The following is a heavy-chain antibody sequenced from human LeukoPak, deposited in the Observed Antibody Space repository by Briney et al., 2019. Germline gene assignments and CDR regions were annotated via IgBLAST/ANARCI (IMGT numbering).Heavy chain of an antibody. J-gene: IGHJ3*02. CDR1: GXSISSDYW. CDR2: IHYSGTT. CDR3: ARGSHDTIRGVLDI. V-gene: IGHV4-4*02. Sequence: TLSXXCTXSGXSISSDYWWSWVRQPPGKGLEYIGEIHYSGTTNYNPSLKSRVTISLDKSKNQFSLNLNSVTAADTAVFYCARGSHDTIRGVLDIWGQGTMVTVSS. D-gene: IGHD3-10*01.